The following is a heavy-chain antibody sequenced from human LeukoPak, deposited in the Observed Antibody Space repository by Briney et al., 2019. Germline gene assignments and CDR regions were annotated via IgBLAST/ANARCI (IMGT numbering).Heavy chain of an antibody. CDR1: GFTFSNAW. V-gene: IGHV3-15*01. CDR3: TTYSSGWNLIFDY. Sequence: GGSLRLSCAAAGFTFSNAWMSWVRQAPGKGLEWVGRVKSKTDGGTTDYAAPVKGRFTISRDDSKNTLYLQMNSLKTEGTAVYYCTTYSSGWNLIFDYWGQGTLVTVSS. D-gene: IGHD6-19*01. CDR2: VKSKTDGGTT. J-gene: IGHJ4*02.